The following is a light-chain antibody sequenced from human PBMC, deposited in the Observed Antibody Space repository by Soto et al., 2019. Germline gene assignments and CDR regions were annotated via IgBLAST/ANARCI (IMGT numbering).Light chain of an antibody. CDR1: SSDVGAYDY. CDR2: DVS. V-gene: IGLV2-14*01. Sequence: QSALTQPASVSGSPGQSITISCTGTSSDVGAYDYVSWYQQHPGKAPKLMIYDVSERPSGVSDRFSGSKSGNTASLTISGLQAEDEADYYCSSYTTTSTYVFGPGTKLTVL. J-gene: IGLJ1*01. CDR3: SSYTTTSTYV.